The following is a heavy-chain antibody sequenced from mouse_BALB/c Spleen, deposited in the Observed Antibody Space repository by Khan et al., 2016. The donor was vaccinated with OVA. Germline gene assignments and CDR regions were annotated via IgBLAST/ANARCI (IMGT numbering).Heavy chain of an antibody. CDR3: VRDYYGSSYEDY. J-gene: IGHJ2*01. V-gene: IGHV5-9-3*01. CDR2: ISSGGTYT. D-gene: IGHD1-1*01. CDR1: GFTFSSYA. Sequence: EVQVVESGGTLVKPGGSLKLSCAASGFTFSSYAMSWVRQTPEKRLEWVATISSGGTYTYYPDSVKGRFTISRDTAKNTLYLQMSSLRPEDTAMYYCVRDYYGSSYEDYWGQGTTLTVSS.